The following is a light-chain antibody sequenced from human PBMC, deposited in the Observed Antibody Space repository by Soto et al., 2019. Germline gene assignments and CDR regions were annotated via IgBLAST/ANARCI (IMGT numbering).Light chain of an antibody. Sequence: DIHMTQSPSSLSASVGDRVTITCRASQGISNYLAWYQQKPGKVPKLLIYAASTLQSGVPSRFSGSGSGTDFTLTISSLQPEDVATYYCQKYNSAPALNFGGGTKVDIK. CDR2: AAS. CDR1: QGISNY. V-gene: IGKV1-27*01. J-gene: IGKJ4*01. CDR3: QKYNSAPALN.